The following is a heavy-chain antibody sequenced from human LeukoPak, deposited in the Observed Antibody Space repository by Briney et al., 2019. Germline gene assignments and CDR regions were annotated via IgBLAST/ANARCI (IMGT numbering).Heavy chain of an antibody. Sequence: ASETLSLTCTVSGASVTSGTNYWTWIRQPAGKGLEWIGRIYTSGATNCIPSLKSRVTMSLDTSKNQFSLKLTSVSAADTAVYFCARGVWFCGGGTCSYYFDSWGQGTLVSVSS. CDR1: GASVTSGTNY. CDR2: IYTSGAT. V-gene: IGHV4-61*02. J-gene: IGHJ4*02. D-gene: IGHD2-15*01. CDR3: ARGVWFCGGGTCSYYFDS.